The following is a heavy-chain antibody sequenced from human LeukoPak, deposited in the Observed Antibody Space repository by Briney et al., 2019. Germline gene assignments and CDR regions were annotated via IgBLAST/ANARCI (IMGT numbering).Heavy chain of an antibody. CDR1: GYTFTSYD. V-gene: IGHV1-8*01. CDR2: MNPNSGNT. J-gene: IGHJ4*02. CDR3: ARDKRGDYGAVDY. Sequence: ASVKVSCKASGYTFTSYDINWVRQATGQGLEWMGWMNPNSGNTGYAQKFQGRVTITRDTSASTAYMELSSLRSEDTAVYYCARDKRGDYGAVDYWGQGTLVTVSS. D-gene: IGHD4-17*01.